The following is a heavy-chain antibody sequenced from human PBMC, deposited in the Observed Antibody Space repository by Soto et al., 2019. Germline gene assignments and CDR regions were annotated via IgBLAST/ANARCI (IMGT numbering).Heavy chain of an antibody. CDR1: GGSITSYY. CDR3: ARWARTSIGGKDFDY. Sequence: SETLSLTCAVYGGSITSYYWSWIRQPPGKGLEWIGEVHHSGTTNYNPSLKSRVLISLETSKNQFFLSLTSVTAADTAVYYCARWARTSIGGKDFDYWGQGTLVTVSS. V-gene: IGHV4-34*01. CDR2: VHHSGTT. J-gene: IGHJ4*02. D-gene: IGHD3-16*01.